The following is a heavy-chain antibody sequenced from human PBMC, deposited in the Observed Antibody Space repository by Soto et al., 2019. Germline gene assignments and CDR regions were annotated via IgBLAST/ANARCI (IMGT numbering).Heavy chain of an antibody. CDR1: GYTFTGYY. V-gene: IGHV1-2*02. CDR2: INPNSGGT. CDR3: ARELDDSRSQRFDP. D-gene: IGHD6-6*01. Sequence: ASVKVSCKASGYTFTGYYMHWVRQAPGQGLEWMGWINPNSGGTNYAQKLQGRVTMTRDTSISTAYMELSRLRSDDTAVYYCARELDDSRSQRFDPWGQGTLVTVSS. J-gene: IGHJ5*02.